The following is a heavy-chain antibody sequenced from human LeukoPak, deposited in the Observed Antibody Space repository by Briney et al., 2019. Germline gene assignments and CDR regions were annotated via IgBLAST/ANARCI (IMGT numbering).Heavy chain of an antibody. Sequence: GESLKISCKGSGYSFTSYWIGRGRQMPGKGLEWMGIISPGDSDTRYSPSFQGQVTISADKYISTAYLQWSSLKASDTAMYYCARRRMITFGGVIVTWFDPWGQGTLVTVSS. CDR2: ISPGDSDT. CDR3: ARRRMITFGGVIVTWFDP. D-gene: IGHD3-16*02. CDR1: GYSFTSYW. V-gene: IGHV5-51*01. J-gene: IGHJ5*02.